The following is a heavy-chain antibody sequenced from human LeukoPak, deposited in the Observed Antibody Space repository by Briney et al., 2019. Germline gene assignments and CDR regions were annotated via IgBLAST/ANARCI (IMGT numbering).Heavy chain of an antibody. D-gene: IGHD6-19*01. J-gene: IGHJ4*02. CDR2: ISGSGGST. CDR3: AKGSYSSGWYESDY. V-gene: IGHV3-23*01. CDR1: GFTFSSCA. Sequence: GGSLRLSCAASGFTFSSCAMTWVRQAPGKGLEWVSGISGSGGSTYYADSVKGRFTISRDNSKNTLYLQMNSLRAEDTAVYYCAKGSYSSGWYESDYWGQGALVTVSS.